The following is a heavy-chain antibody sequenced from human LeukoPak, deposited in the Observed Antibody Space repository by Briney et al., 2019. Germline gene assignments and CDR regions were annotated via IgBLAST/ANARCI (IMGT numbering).Heavy chain of an antibody. D-gene: IGHD4-11*01. J-gene: IGHJ4*02. V-gene: IGHV3-11*04. CDR1: GFTFSDYY. CDR2: ISGPGSTT. CDR3: ARGSYINYAKFIY. Sequence: GGSLRLSCAASGFTFSDYYMSWIRQASGKGLEWVSYISGPGSTTFYAESVRGRFTISRDNAKNSLYLQMNSLRAEDTAIYYCARGSYINYAKFIYWGQGTLVTVSS.